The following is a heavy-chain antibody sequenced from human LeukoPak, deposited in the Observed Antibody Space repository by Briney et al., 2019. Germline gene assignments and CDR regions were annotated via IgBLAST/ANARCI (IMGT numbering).Heavy chain of an antibody. CDR2: IYAGGST. D-gene: IGHD2-2*01. V-gene: IGHV3-53*01. Sequence: GGSLRLSCAASGFTVSRNYMSWVRQAPGKGLEWVSVIYAGGSTSYADSVKGRFTISRDNSKNTLDLQMNSLRAGDSAIYYCAKGISTPDYWGQGTLVTVSS. J-gene: IGHJ4*02. CDR3: AKGISTPDY. CDR1: GFTVSRNY.